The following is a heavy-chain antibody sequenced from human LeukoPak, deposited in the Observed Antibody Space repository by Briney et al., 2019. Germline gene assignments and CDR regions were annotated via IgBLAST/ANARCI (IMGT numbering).Heavy chain of an antibody. CDR3: AKDGECTNGVCYWDY. V-gene: IGHV3-43*02. CDR1: GFTFDDYA. CDR2: ISGDGGST. D-gene: IGHD2-8*01. Sequence: PGGSLRLSCAASGFTFDDYAMHWVRQAPGKGLEWVSLISGDGGSTHYADSVKGRFTISRDNSKNTLYLQMNSLRAEDTAVYSCAKDGECTNGVCYWDYWGQGTLVTVSS. J-gene: IGHJ4*02.